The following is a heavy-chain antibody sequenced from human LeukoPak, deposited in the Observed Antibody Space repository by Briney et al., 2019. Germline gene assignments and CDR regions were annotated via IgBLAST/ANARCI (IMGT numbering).Heavy chain of an antibody. V-gene: IGHV3-23*01. J-gene: IGHJ4*02. CDR1: GFTFTSHA. CDR3: AKESQRELRYFDWIPDY. Sequence: PGGSLRLSCAASGFTFTSHAMSWVRQAPGKGLEWVSAISGSGGSTYYADSVKGRFTISRDNSKNTLYLQMNSLRAEDTAVYYCAKESQRELRYFDWIPDYWGQGTLVTVSS. D-gene: IGHD3-9*01. CDR2: ISGSGGST.